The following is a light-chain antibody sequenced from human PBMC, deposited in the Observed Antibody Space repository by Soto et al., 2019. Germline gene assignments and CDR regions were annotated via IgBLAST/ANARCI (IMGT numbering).Light chain of an antibody. J-gene: IGKJ2*01. CDR3: HQYDSYPYT. V-gene: IGKV1-5*01. CDR1: QSISKW. CDR2: DAS. Sequence: DILMTQSPSILSASVGATVTITCRASQSISKWVAWYQQRAGKAPTALIFDASNSEKGVPSRFSGSGSGTEFTLIISGLQPEDFATYYCHQYDSYPYTFGQGTKLEI.